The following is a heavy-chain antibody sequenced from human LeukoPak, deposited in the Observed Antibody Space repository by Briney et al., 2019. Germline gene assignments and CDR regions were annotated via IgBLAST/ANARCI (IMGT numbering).Heavy chain of an antibody. D-gene: IGHD2-15*01. CDR3: ARVQGSGLFRWY. Sequence: GGSLRLSCAASGFTVSSSYMSWVRQAPGKGLEWVSIISSAGTTYYADSVKGRFTISRDNSKNTLYLQMNSLRAEDTAVYYCARVQGSGLFRWYWGQGTLVTVSS. CDR2: ISSAGTT. J-gene: IGHJ4*02. V-gene: IGHV3-66*01. CDR1: GFTVSSSY.